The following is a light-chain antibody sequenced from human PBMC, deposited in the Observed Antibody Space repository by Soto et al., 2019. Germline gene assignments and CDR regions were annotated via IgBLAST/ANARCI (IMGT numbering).Light chain of an antibody. CDR3: SSYTSSSTPLV. J-gene: IGLJ1*01. CDR1: SSDVGGYNY. CDR2: DVS. Sequence: QSALTQPASVSGSPGQSITFSCTGTSSDVGGYNYVSWYQQHPGKAPKLMIYDVSNRPSGVSNRFSGSKSGNTASLTISGLQAEDEADYYCSSYTSSSTPLVFATGTKLTVL. V-gene: IGLV2-14*01.